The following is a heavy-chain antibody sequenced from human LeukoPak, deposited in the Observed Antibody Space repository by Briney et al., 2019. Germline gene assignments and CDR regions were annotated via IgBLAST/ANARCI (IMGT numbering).Heavy chain of an antibody. D-gene: IGHD3-10*01. J-gene: IGHJ5*02. CDR1: GGSISSYY. CDR3: ARASRGYYYGSGSWNWFDP. CDR2: IYYSGST. V-gene: IGHV4-59*01. Sequence: SETLSLTCTVSGGSISSYYWSWIRQPPGKGLEWIGYIYYSGSTNYNPSLKSRVTISADTSKNQFSLKLSSVTAADTAVYYCARASRGYYYGSGSWNWFDPWGQGTLVTVSS.